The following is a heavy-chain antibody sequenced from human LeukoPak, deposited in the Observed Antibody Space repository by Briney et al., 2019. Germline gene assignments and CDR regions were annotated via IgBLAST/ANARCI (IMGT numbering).Heavy chain of an antibody. CDR3: GRKVCGRYCSSTSCCHFDY. CDR2: IIPIFGTA. J-gene: IGHJ4*02. Sequence: SVKVSCKASGYTFTSYGISWVRQAPGQGLEWMGGIIPIFGTANYAQKFQGRVTITADESTSTAYMELSSLRSEDTAVYYCGRKVCGRYCSSTSCCHFDYWGQGTLVTVSS. CDR1: GYTFTSYG. D-gene: IGHD2-2*01. V-gene: IGHV1-69*13.